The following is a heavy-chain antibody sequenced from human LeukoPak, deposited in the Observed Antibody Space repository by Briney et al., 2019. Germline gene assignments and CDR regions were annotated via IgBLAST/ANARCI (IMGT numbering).Heavy chain of an antibody. V-gene: IGHV3-53*01. Sequence: PGGSLRLSCAASGFTVSSNYMSWVRQAPGKGLEGVSVIYSGGSTYYADSVKGRFTISRDNSKNTLYLQMNSLRAEDTAVYYCARGERVVYYEYWGQGTLVTVSS. CDR2: IYSGGST. D-gene: IGHD1-14*01. CDR3: ARGERVVYYEY. J-gene: IGHJ4*02. CDR1: GFTVSSNY.